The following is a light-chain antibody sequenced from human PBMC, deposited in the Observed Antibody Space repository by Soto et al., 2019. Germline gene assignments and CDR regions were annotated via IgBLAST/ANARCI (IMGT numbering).Light chain of an antibody. J-gene: IGLJ2*01. V-gene: IGLV2-14*01. CDR1: SSDIGGYNY. CDR3: SSYTTSSTVA. Sequence: QSALTQSASVSGSPGQSITISCTGTSSDIGGYNYVSWYQQHPDKAPKLMIFEVSNRPSGVSNRFSGSKSGNTASLTISGLLPEDEADSYCSSYTTSSTVAFGGGTQLTVL. CDR2: EVS.